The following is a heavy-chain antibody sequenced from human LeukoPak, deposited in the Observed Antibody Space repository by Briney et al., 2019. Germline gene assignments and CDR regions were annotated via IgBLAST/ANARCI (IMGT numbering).Heavy chain of an antibody. D-gene: IGHD3-10*01. CDR1: GFTFSSYA. V-gene: IGHV3-30*04. CDR2: IYYDGSNK. CDR3: TREEVRAPLDN. J-gene: IGHJ4*02. Sequence: GSLRLSCAASGFTFSSYAMHWVRQAPGKGLEWVALIYYDGSNKYYADSVKGRFTVSRDNSKNTLYLQMNILRAEDTGVYYCTREEVRAPLDNWGQGTLVTVSS.